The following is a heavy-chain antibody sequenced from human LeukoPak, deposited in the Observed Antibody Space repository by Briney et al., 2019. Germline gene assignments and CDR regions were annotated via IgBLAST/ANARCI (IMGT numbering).Heavy chain of an antibody. CDR1: GYTFTSYG. V-gene: IGHV1-46*01. CDR2: INPSGGST. Sequence: ASVKVPCKASGYTFTSYGISWVRQAPGQGLEWMGIINPSGGSTSYAQKFQGRVTMTRDTSTSTVYMELSSLRSEDTAVYYCARDRRYYDFWSGYPAFDYWGQGTLVTVSS. J-gene: IGHJ4*02. CDR3: ARDRRYYDFWSGYPAFDY. D-gene: IGHD3-3*01.